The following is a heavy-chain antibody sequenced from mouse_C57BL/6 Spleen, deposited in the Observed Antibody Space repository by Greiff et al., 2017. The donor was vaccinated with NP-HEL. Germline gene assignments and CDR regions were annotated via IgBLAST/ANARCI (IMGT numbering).Heavy chain of an antibody. J-gene: IGHJ4*01. D-gene: IGHD2-1*01. CDR2: ISYDGSN. CDR3: ARELIYYGNLYAMDY. CDR1: GYSITSGYY. Sequence: EVQLQESGPGLVKPSQSLSLTCSVTGYSITSGYYWNWIRQFPGNKLEWMGYISYDGSNNYNPSLKNRISITRDTSKNQFFLKLNSVTTEDTATYYCARELIYYGNLYAMDYWGQGTSVTVSS. V-gene: IGHV3-6*01.